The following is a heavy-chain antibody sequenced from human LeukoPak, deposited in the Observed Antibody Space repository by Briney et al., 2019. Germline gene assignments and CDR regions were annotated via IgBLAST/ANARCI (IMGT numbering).Heavy chain of an antibody. D-gene: IGHD3-3*01. J-gene: IGHJ4*02. Sequence: GGSLRLSCAASGFTFGSYSMNWVRQAPGKGLEWVSSISSSSSYIYYADSVKGRFTISRDNAKNSLYLQMNSLRAEDTAVYYCARDYDFWSGQPSPCDYWGQGTLVTVSS. CDR3: ARDYDFWSGQPSPCDY. V-gene: IGHV3-21*01. CDR2: ISSSSSYI. CDR1: GFTFGSYS.